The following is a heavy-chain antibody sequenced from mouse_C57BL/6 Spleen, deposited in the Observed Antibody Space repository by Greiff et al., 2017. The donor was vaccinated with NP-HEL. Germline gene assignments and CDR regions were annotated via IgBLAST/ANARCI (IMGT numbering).Heavy chain of an antibody. D-gene: IGHD2-3*01. CDR1: GFTFSSYA. J-gene: IGHJ3*01. CDR2: ISSGGDYI. CDR3: TRASYDGYGPPWFAY. V-gene: IGHV5-9-1*02. Sequence: EVMLVESGEGLVKPGGSLKLSCAASGFTFSSYAMSWVRQTPEKRLEWVAYISSGGDYIYYADTVKGRFTISRDNARNTLYLQMSSLKSEDTAMYYCTRASYDGYGPPWFAYWGQGTLVTVSA.